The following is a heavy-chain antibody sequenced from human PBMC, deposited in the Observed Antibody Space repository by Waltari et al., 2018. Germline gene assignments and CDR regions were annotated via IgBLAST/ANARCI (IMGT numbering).Heavy chain of an antibody. Sequence: EVQLLESGGGLVQPGGSLRLSCAASGFPFSHYALRWVRQAPGKGLEWVSSITYGDQYYANSVKGRFIISRDNSKNTVYLQMNSLRAEDTAMYFCAKPKLYEWHFDLWGRGTQVTVSS. V-gene: IGHV3-23*01. J-gene: IGHJ2*01. CDR3: AKPKLYEWHFDL. CDR2: ITYGDQ. CDR1: GFPFSHYA. D-gene: IGHD3-10*01.